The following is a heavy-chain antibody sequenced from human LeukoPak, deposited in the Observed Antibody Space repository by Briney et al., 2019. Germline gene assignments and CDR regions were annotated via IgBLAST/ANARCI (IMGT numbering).Heavy chain of an antibody. CDR1: GFTFSSYW. Sequence: GGSLRLSCAASGFTFSSYWMHWVRQAPGKGLVWVSRINSDGSSTSYADSVKGRFTISRDNAKNTLYLQMNSLRAEDTAVYYCARAETYYYDSSGYYYWAALDYWGQGTLVTVSS. D-gene: IGHD3-22*01. CDR3: ARAETYYYDSSGYYYWAALDY. CDR2: INSDGSST. J-gene: IGHJ4*02. V-gene: IGHV3-74*01.